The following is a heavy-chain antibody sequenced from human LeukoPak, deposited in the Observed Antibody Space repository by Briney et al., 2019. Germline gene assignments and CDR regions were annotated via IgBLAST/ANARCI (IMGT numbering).Heavy chain of an antibody. CDR2: IYYSGST. CDR1: GGSISSYY. Sequence: PSETLSLTCTVSGGSISSYYWSWIRQLPGKGLEWIGYIYYSGSTNYNPSLKSRVTISVDTSKNQFSLKLSSVTAADTAVYYCARRRCSGGSCYSYYFDYWGQGTLVTVSS. V-gene: IGHV4-59*08. CDR3: ARRRCSGGSCYSYYFDY. J-gene: IGHJ4*02. D-gene: IGHD2-15*01.